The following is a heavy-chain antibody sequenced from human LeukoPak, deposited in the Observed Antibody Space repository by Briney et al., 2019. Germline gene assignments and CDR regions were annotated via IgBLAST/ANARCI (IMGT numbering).Heavy chain of an antibody. J-gene: IGHJ6*03. CDR2: IIPIFGTA. CDR3: ARSSYDYYYMDV. Sequence: VKVSCKASGGTFSSYAISWVRQAPGQGLEWMGGIIPIFGTANYAQKLQGRVTMTTDTSTSTAYMELRSLRSDDTAVYYCARSSYDYYYMDVWGKGTTVTISS. V-gene: IGHV1-69*05. D-gene: IGHD2-2*01. CDR1: GGTFSSYA.